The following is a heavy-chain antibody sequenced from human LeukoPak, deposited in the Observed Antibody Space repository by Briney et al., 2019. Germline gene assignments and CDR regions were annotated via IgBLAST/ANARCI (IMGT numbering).Heavy chain of an antibody. CDR2: ISADNGNT. Sequence: ASVKVSCKASGYTFISYGISWVRQAPGQGLEWMRWISADNGNTHYAQRLQGRVTMTTDTSTRTAYMELRSLTSDDTAVYYCARGRGYNYGHFDYWGQGTLVTVSS. J-gene: IGHJ4*02. CDR1: GYTFISYG. CDR3: ARGRGYNYGHFDY. V-gene: IGHV1-18*01. D-gene: IGHD5-12*01.